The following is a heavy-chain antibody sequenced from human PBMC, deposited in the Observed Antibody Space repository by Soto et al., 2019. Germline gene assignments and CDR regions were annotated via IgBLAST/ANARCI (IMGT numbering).Heavy chain of an antibody. D-gene: IGHD3-9*01. V-gene: IGHV3-48*02. CDR1: GFTFSSYS. CDR2: ISSSSSTI. J-gene: IGHJ6*02. CDR3: ASLYYDILTGYFSDSGYYGMDV. Sequence: GGSLRLSCAASGFTFSSYSMNWVRQAQGKGLEWVSYISSSSSTIYYADSVKGRFTISRDNAKNSLYLQMNSLRDEDTAVYYCASLYYDILTGYFSDSGYYGMDVWGQGTTVTVSS.